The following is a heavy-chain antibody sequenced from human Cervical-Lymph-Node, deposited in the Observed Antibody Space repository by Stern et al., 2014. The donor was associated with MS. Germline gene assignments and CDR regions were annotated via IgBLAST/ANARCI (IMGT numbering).Heavy chain of an antibody. Sequence: MQLVESGAEVKKPGASVKVSCKASGYIFTNYAMHWVRQAPGQRLEWMGWINAGKGNTKYSQMSQDRVTITRDTSASTAYMELSSLRYEDTAVYYCAREQMVYASGGDWFDPWGQGTLVTVSS. CDR3: AREQMVYASGGDWFDP. J-gene: IGHJ5*02. CDR1: GYIFTNYA. D-gene: IGHD2-8*01. CDR2: INAGKGNT. V-gene: IGHV1-3*01.